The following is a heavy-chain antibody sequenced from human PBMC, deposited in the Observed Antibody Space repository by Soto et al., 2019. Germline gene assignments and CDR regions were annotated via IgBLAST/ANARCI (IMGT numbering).Heavy chain of an antibody. CDR3: ARDGSSWSNYYYGMDV. CDR1: GGSFSGYY. Sequence: SETLSLTCAVYGGSFSGYYGSWIRQTQGKGLEWIGEINHSGSTNYNPSLKSRVTISVDTSKNQFSLKLSSVTAADTAVYYCARDGSSWSNYYYGMDVWGQGTTVTVSS. CDR2: INHSGST. J-gene: IGHJ6*02. V-gene: IGHV4-34*01. D-gene: IGHD6-13*01.